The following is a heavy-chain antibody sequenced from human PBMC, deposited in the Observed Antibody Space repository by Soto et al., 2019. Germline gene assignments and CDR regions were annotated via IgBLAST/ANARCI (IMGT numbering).Heavy chain of an antibody. V-gene: IGHV1-2*02. CDR1: GYTFTGYY. Sequence: ASVKVSCKASGYTFTGYYMHWVRQAPGQGLEWMGWINPNSGGTNYAQKFQGRVTMTRDTSISTAYMELSRLRSDDTAVYYCARDGGIAAARVYCYGMDVWGQGTTVTVSS. CDR2: INPNSGGT. D-gene: IGHD6-13*01. CDR3: ARDGGIAAARVYCYGMDV. J-gene: IGHJ6*02.